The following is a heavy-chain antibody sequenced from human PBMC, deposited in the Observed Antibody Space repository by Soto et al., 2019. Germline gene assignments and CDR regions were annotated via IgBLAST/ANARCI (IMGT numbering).Heavy chain of an antibody. J-gene: IGHJ6*02. CDR3: ATARYYYGSGSHYGMDV. CDR2: VDPEDGET. D-gene: IGHD3-10*01. V-gene: IGHV1-69-2*01. CDR1: GYTFTDYY. Sequence: EVQLVQSGAEVKKPGATVKISCKVSGYTFTDYYMHWVQQAPGKGLEWMGLVDPEDGETIYAEKFQGRVTITADTSKDTAYMELSSLRSEDTAVYYCATARYYYGSGSHYGMDVWGQGTTVTVSS.